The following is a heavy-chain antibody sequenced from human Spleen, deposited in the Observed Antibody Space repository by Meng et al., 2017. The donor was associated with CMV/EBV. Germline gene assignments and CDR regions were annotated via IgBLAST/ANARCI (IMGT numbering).Heavy chain of an antibody. CDR3: AMTGIAGAPTGFDP. J-gene: IGHJ5*02. CDR1: GFTVSSNY. Sequence: GGSLRLSCAASGFTVSSNYMSWVRQAPGKGLEWVSVIYSGGSTYYADSVKGRFTISRDNSKNTLYLQMNSLRAEDTAVYYCAMTGIAGAPTGFDPWGQGTLVTVSS. CDR2: IYSGGST. V-gene: IGHV3-66*02. D-gene: IGHD6-19*01.